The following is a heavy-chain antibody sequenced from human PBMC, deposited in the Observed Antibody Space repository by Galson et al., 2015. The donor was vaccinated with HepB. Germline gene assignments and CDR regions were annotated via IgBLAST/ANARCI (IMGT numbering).Heavy chain of an antibody. J-gene: IGHJ4*02. CDR3: ARSPPRVERHYMFSFDY. V-gene: IGHV1-3*01. CDR2: INAGNSNT. D-gene: IGHD1-1*01. Sequence: SVKVSCKASGYTFTNYAMHWVRQAPGQRLEWMGWINAGNSNTKYSQNFQGRVTITRDTSASTAYMELSSLRSEDTAVYYCARSPPRVERHYMFSFDYWGQGTLVTVSS. CDR1: GYTFTNYA.